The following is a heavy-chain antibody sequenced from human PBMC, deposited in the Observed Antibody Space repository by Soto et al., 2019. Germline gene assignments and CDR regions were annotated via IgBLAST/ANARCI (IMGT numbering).Heavy chain of an antibody. V-gene: IGHV4-59*08. Sequence: SETLSLTCTVSGGFISSYYWSWIRQPPWKGLEWIGYIYYSGSTNYNPSLKSRVTISVDTSKNQFSLKLSSVTAADTAVYYCARIRSDMWYGDLPAYYFDYWGQGTLVTVSS. J-gene: IGHJ4*02. CDR2: IYYSGST. CDR1: GGFISSYY. CDR3: ARIRSDMWYGDLPAYYFDY. D-gene: IGHD4-17*01.